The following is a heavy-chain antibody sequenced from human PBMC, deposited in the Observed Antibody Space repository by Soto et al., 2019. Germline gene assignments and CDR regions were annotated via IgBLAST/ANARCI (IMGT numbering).Heavy chain of an antibody. Sequence: EVQLLESGGGLVQPGGSVRLSCAASGLTFGNYAMSWVRQAPGKGLEWVSAISGDSGRTYYADSVKGRFTISRDNSKNTLYLQINTLRAEDTAVYYCAVAHNCGRDCSAASYWYFDIWGRGTLVTVSS. CDR1: GLTFGNYA. J-gene: IGHJ2*01. CDR2: ISGDSGRT. CDR3: AVAHNCGRDCSAASYWYFDI. V-gene: IGHV3-23*01. D-gene: IGHD2-21*02.